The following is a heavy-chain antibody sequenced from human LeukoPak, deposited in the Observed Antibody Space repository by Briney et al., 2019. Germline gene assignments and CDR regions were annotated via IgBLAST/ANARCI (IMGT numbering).Heavy chain of an antibody. CDR1: GYNFAAYY. CDR3: ARMGRVGATELDY. D-gene: IGHD1-26*01. J-gene: IGHJ4*02. V-gene: IGHV1-2*02. Sequence: ASVKVSCKASGYNFAAYYMHWVRQAPGQGLEWMGWINPNSDGTNYAQKFQGRVTMTRDTSISTAYMELSRLRSDDTAVYYCARMGRVGATELDYWGQGTLVTVSS. CDR2: INPNSDGT.